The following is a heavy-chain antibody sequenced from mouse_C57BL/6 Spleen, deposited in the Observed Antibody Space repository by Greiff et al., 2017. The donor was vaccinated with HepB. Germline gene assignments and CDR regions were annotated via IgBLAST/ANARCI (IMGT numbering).Heavy chain of an antibody. Sequence: VQLQQSVAELVRPGASVKLSCTASGFNIKNTYMHWVKQRPEQGLEWIGRIDPANGNTKYAPKFQGKATITADTSSNTPYLQLSSLTSEDTAIYYCARRGYDGYYDWYFDVWGTGTTVTVSS. D-gene: IGHD2-3*01. J-gene: IGHJ1*03. CDR3: ARRGYDGYYDWYFDV. V-gene: IGHV14-3*01. CDR2: IDPANGNT. CDR1: GFNIKNTY.